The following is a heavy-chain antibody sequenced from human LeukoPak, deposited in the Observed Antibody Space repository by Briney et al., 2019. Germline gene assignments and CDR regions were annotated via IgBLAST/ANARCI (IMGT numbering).Heavy chain of an antibody. D-gene: IGHD6-19*01. V-gene: IGHV1-2*02. CDR2: INPNSGGT. CDR3: ARAPRKPGIAVGGTERRGMDV. Sequence: ASVKVSCKASGYTFTGYYMHWVRQAPGQGLEWMGWINPNSGGTNYAQKFQGRVTMTRDTSISTASMELSRLRSDDAAVYYCARAPRKPGIAVGGTERRGMDVWGQGTTVTVSS. J-gene: IGHJ6*02. CDR1: GYTFTGYY.